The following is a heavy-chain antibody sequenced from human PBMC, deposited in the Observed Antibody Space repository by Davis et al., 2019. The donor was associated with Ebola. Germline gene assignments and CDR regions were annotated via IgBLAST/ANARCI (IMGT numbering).Heavy chain of an antibody. V-gene: IGHV3-7*04. CDR1: GFTFSSYW. CDR3: ARGVGSYQAEYYFDY. D-gene: IGHD1-26*01. Sequence: GESLKISCAASGFTFSSYWMSWVRQAPGKGLEWVANIKQDGSEKYYVDSVKGRFTISRDNSKNTLYLQMNSLRAEDTAVYYCARGVGSYQAEYYFDYWGQGTLVTVSS. CDR2: IKQDGSEK. J-gene: IGHJ4*02.